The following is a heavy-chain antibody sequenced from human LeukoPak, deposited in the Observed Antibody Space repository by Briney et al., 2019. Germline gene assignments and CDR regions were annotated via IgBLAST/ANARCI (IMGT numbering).Heavy chain of an antibody. CDR1: GGSISSGGYS. J-gene: IGHJ5*02. Sequence: SQTLSLTCAVSGGSISSGGYSWSWIRQPPGKGLEWIGYIYHSGSTYYNPSLKSRVTISVDRSKNQFSLKLSSVTAADTAVYYCARFGSGSWGSWFDPWGQGTRVTVSS. V-gene: IGHV4-30-2*01. D-gene: IGHD3-10*01. CDR2: IYHSGST. CDR3: ARFGSGSWGSWFDP.